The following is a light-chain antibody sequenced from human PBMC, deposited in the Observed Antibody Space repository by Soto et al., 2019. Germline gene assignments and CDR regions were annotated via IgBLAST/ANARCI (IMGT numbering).Light chain of an antibody. CDR1: SRDVGIYNY. CDR2: EVT. V-gene: IGLV2-14*01. J-gene: IGLJ1*01. CDR3: SSYTTSSTRV. Sequence: QSALTQPAPVSGSAGQSIAISCTGSSRDVGIYNYVSWYQQHPGKVPKLIIYEVTSRPSGVSIRFSGSKSGNTASRTISGLQPEDEADYYCSSYTTSSTRVFGAGTKVTVL.